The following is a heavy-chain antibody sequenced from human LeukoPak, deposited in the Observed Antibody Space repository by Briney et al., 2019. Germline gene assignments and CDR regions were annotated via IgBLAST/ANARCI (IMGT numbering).Heavy chain of an antibody. J-gene: IGHJ5*02. CDR3: ARVAVPDWFDP. V-gene: IGHV4-59*01. Sequence: PPETLSLTCTVSGGSLSSYYWSSIWQPPGKGLEWIGYIYYSGSTNYNPSLKRRVAISVDTSKNQFSLTLSSVTAADTAVYYCARVAVPDWFDPWGQGTLVTVSS. CDR2: IYYSGST. CDR1: GGSLSSYY.